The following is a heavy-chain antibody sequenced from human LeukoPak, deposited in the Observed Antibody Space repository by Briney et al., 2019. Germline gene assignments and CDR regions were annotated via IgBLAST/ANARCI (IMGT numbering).Heavy chain of an antibody. J-gene: IGHJ4*02. D-gene: IGHD2-15*01. CDR2: ITTATSSYI. CDR3: ARDYGGPHYFDY. V-gene: IGHV3-21*01. CDR1: GFTFSSHD. Sequence: GGSLRLSCAASGFTFSSHDMNWVRQAPGKGLEWVSSITTATSSYIYYADSVKGRFTISRDDAKNSLYLQMDSLRAEDTAVYYCARDYGGPHYFDYWGRGTLVTVSS.